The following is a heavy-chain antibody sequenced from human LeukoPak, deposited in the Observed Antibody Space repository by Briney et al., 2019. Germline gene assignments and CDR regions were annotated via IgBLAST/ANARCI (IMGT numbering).Heavy chain of an antibody. D-gene: IGHD1-7*01. CDR2: TVSEIDGGTT. CDR3: TTDEDWNYARKDV. V-gene: IGHV3-15*04. CDR1: GFTFNYAW. J-gene: IGHJ6*02. Sequence: PGGSLRLSCAASGFTFNYAWMSWVRQAPGKGLEWVGQTVSEIDGGTTDYAAPVKGRFTISRDDSKSTLYLQMNSLKIEDTAVYYCTTDEDWNYARKDVWGQGATVTVSS.